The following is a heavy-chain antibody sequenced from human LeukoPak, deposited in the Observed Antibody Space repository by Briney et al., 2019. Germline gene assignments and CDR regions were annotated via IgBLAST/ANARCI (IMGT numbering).Heavy chain of an antibody. J-gene: IGHJ6*02. Sequence: PGGSLRLSCAASGFTFSFSTYGMHWVRQAPGKGLEWVAIIWYDGSDKYYADSVKGRLTISRDNSKNTLYLQMNSLRAEDTAVYYCARVSCTGGSCKPYSYYDMDVWGQGTTVTVSS. CDR2: IWYDGSDK. D-gene: IGHD2-15*01. CDR1: GFTFSFSTYG. V-gene: IGHV3-33*01. CDR3: ARVSCTGGSCKPYSYYDMDV.